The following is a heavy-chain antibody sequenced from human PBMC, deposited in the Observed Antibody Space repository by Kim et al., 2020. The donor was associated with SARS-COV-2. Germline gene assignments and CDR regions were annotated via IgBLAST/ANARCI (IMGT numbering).Heavy chain of an antibody. CDR1: GFPFRRFG. CDR2: ISYDGSYK. D-gene: IGHD1-7*01. V-gene: IGHV3-30*03. Sequence: GGSLRLSCAASGFPFRRFGMHWARQAPGKGLEWVAVISYDGSYKDYADSVKGRFTISRDNSKNTLFLQMNSLRPDDTAVYYCVGWELIPWSNYWGQGTLVTVSS. J-gene: IGHJ4*02. CDR3: VGWELIPWSNY.